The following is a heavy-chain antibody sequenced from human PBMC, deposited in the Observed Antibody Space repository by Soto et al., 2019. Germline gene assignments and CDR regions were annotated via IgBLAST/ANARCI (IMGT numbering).Heavy chain of an antibody. J-gene: IGHJ4*02. CDR3: ARVGLSIFPDY. V-gene: IGHV1-46*01. D-gene: IGHD3-16*02. CDR2: INPSGGST. CDR1: GYTFTSYY. Sequence: ASVKVSCKASGYTFTSYYMHWVRQAPGQGLEWMGIINPSGGSTNYAQKLQGRVTMTTDTSTSTAYMELRSLRSDDTAVYYCARVGLSIFPDYWGQGTLVTVS.